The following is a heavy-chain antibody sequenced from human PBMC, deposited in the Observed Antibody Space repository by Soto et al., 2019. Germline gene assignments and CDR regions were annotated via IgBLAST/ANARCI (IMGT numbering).Heavy chain of an antibody. D-gene: IGHD6-19*01. CDR1: GGSISSSSYY. CDR3: ARHRPYSSEPDAFDI. J-gene: IGHJ3*02. V-gene: IGHV4-39*01. CDR2: IYYSGST. Sequence: SETLSLTCTVSGGSISSSSYYWGWIRQPPGKGLEWIGSIYYSGSTYYNPSLKSRVTISVDTSKNQFSLKLSSVTAADTAVYYCARHRPYSSEPDAFDIWGQGTMVTVSS.